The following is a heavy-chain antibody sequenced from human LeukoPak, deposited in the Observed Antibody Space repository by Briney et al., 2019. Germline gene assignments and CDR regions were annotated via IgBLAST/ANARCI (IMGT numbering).Heavy chain of an antibody. J-gene: IGHJ4*02. V-gene: IGHV3-21*01. CDR3: ASQDRGGYDGPVDY. CDR1: GFTFSSYS. D-gene: IGHD5-12*01. Sequence: GGSLRLSCAASGFTFSSYSMNWVRQAPGKGLEWVSSISSSSIYIYYADSVKGRFTISRDNARNSLYLQMNSLRAEDTATYYCASQDRGGYDGPVDYWGQGTLVTVSS. CDR2: ISSSSIYI.